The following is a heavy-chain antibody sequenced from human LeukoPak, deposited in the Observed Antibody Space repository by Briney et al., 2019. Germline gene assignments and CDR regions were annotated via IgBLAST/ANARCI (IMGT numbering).Heavy chain of an antibody. CDR1: GGSISSSNW. Sequence: SGTLSLTCAVSGGSISSSNWWSWVRQPPGKGLEWIGEIHHSGSTNYNPSLKSRVTISVDKSKNQFSLKLSSVTAADTAVYYCARSQGKQWLPRAPDYWGQGTLVTVSS. J-gene: IGHJ4*02. CDR2: IHHSGST. CDR3: ARSQGKQWLPRAPDY. V-gene: IGHV4-4*02. D-gene: IGHD6-19*01.